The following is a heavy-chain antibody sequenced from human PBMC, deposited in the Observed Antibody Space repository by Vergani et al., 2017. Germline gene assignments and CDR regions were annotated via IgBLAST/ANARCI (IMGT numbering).Heavy chain of an antibody. CDR2: IYYSGST. Sequence: QLQLQESGPGLVKPSETLSLTCTVSGGSISSSSYYWGWIRQPPGKGLEWIGSIYYSGSTYYNPSLKSRVTISVDTSKNQFSLKLSSVTAADTAVYYCARTVVTAIEAGYYFDYWGQGTTVTVSS. CDR3: ARTVVTAIEAGYYFDY. J-gene: IGHJ4*03. V-gene: IGHV4-39*07. CDR1: GGSISSSSYY. D-gene: IGHD2-21*02.